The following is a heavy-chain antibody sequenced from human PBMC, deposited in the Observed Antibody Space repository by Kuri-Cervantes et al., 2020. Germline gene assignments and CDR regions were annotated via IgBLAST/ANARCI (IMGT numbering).Heavy chain of an antibody. CDR3: ARDPATYCGGDCYSFGAFDI. CDR1: GFTFSSYW. J-gene: IGHJ3*02. V-gene: IGHV3-7*01. D-gene: IGHD2-21*02. CDR2: IKQDGSEK. Sequence: GESLKISCAASGFTFSSYWMSWVRQAPGKGLEWVANIKQDGSEKYYVDSVKGRFTISRDNAKNSLYLQMNSLRAEDTAVYYCARDPATYCGGDCYSFGAFDIWGQGTTVTVSS.